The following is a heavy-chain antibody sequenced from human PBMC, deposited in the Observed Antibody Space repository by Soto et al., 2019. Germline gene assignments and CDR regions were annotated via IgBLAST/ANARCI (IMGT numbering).Heavy chain of an antibody. J-gene: IGHJ4*02. CDR2: IWYDGSNK. V-gene: IGHV3-33*01. CDR1: GFTFSSYG. D-gene: IGHD6-19*01. Sequence: QVQLVESGGGVVQPGRSLRLSCAASGFTFSSYGMHWVRQAPGKGLEWVAVIWYDGSNKYYADSVKGRFTISRDNSKKTLYLQMNSLRDEDTAVDYCARDCAGYSSGWYQRGGFDYWGQGTLVTVSS. CDR3: ARDCAGYSSGWYQRGGFDY.